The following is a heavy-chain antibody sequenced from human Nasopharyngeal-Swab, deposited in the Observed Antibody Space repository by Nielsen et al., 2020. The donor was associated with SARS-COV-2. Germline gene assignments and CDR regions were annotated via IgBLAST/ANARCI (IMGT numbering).Heavy chain of an antibody. V-gene: IGHV3-23*01. Sequence: GESLKISCAVSGFTFSNSAMCWVRQAPGKGLEWVSGISISGDTTYYADSVNDRFTISRDNSKNTLYLQTHSLRVEDTAVYFCAKAPYFRGLDVWGQGTTVTVSS. CDR2: ISISGDTT. CDR1: GFTFSNSA. D-gene: IGHD3-9*01. CDR3: AKAPYFRGLDV. J-gene: IGHJ6*02.